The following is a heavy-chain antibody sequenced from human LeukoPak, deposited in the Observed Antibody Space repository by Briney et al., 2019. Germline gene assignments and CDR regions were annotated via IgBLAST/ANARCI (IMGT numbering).Heavy chain of an antibody. CDR2: ISYDGSNK. Sequence: AGSLRLSCAASGFTFSSYALDWVRQAPGKGLEWVAVISYDGSNKYYADSVKGRFTISRDNSKNTLYLQMNSLRAEDTAVYYCARSRGNYADFDYWGKGSLVTVSS. CDR1: GFTFSSYA. D-gene: IGHD1-7*01. J-gene: IGHJ4*02. CDR3: ARSRGNYADFDY. V-gene: IGHV3-30-3*01.